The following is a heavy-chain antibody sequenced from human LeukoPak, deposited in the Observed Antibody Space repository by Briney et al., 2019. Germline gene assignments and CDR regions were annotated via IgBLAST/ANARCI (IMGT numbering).Heavy chain of an antibody. CDR3: ARRRGSYYGSGSYAGFDY. V-gene: IGHV4-4*07. J-gene: IGHJ4*02. Sequence: SETLSLTCSVSGGSINTYFWSWIRQPAGKGLEWIGRIYTSGSTNYNPSLKSRVTISVDTSKNQFSLKLSSVTAADTAVYYCARRRGSYYGSGSYAGFDYWGQGTLVTVSS. CDR1: GGSINTYF. D-gene: IGHD3-10*01. CDR2: IYTSGST.